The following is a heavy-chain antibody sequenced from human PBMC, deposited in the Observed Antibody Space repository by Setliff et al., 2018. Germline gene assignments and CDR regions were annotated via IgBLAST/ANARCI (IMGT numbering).Heavy chain of an antibody. D-gene: IGHD3-10*01. J-gene: IGHJ4*02. CDR2: ICHSGST. CDR1: GYSINSGYY. V-gene: IGHV4-38-2*02. Sequence: PSETLSLTCAISGYSINSGYYWGWIRQPPGKRLEWIGNICHSGSTYYNPSLKSRVTTPVDTSKNQFSLTLNSVTAADMAVYYCARDAWFGIVWGQGTLVTVSS. CDR3: ARDAWFGIV.